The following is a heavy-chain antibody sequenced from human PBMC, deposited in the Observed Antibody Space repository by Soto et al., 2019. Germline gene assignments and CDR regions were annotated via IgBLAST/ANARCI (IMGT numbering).Heavy chain of an antibody. D-gene: IGHD4-17*01. CDR1: GFTFSSYG. V-gene: IGHV3-23*04. J-gene: IGHJ3*02. CDR3: AKDQWVSVTTGGAFDI. Sequence: VQLVESGGGLVKPGGSLRLSCAASGFTFSSYGMNWVRQAPGKGLEWVSAISGSGGSTYFPDSVKGRFTISRDNSKNTLYLQMNSLRAEDTAVYYCAKDQWVSVTTGGAFDIWGQGTMVTVSS. CDR2: ISGSGGST.